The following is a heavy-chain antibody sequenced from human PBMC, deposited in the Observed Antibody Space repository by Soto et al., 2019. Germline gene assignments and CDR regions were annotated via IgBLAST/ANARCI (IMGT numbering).Heavy chain of an antibody. V-gene: IGHV4-39*01. Sequence: SETLSLTCTVSGGSISTGRYHWAWIRQPPGKGLEWMGTMDYSGSTNYNPSLKSRVTISVDTSKNQFSLKLTSVTAADTAVYYCARRTPLYASDISRFDTWGQGALVTVYS. D-gene: IGHD3-10*01. CDR3: ARRTPLYASDISRFDT. CDR1: GGSISTGRYH. CDR2: MDYSGST. J-gene: IGHJ5*02.